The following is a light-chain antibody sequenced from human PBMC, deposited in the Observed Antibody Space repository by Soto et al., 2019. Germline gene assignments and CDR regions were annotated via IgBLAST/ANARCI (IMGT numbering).Light chain of an antibody. CDR3: QQRSNWPLT. J-gene: IGKJ4*01. CDR2: DAS. Sequence: EIVLTQSPATLSLSPGERATLSCRASQSVSSYLAWYQQKPGQAPRLLIYDASNRATGIPARFSGGGSGTDFTLTISSLEPEDFAVYYCQQRSNWPLTFGGETKVDIK. CDR1: QSVSSY. V-gene: IGKV3-11*01.